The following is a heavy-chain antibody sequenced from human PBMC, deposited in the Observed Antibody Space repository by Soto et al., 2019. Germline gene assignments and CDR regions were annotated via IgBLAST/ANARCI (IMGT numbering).Heavy chain of an antibody. Sequence: SETLSLTCAVSGGSISSGGYSWSWIRQPPGKGLEWIGYIYHSGSTYYNPSLKSRVTISVDRSKNQFSLKLSSVTAADTAVYYCAKVMVRGGIYYFDYWGQGTLVTVSS. CDR2: IYHSGST. CDR1: GGSISSGGYS. J-gene: IGHJ4*02. CDR3: AKVMVRGGIYYFDY. V-gene: IGHV4-30-2*01. D-gene: IGHD3-10*01.